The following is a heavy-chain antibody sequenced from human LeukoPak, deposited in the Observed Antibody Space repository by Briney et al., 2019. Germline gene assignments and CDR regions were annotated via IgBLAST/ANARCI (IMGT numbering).Heavy chain of an antibody. CDR2: IIPILGIA. CDR1: GGTFSSYA. V-gene: IGHV1-69*04. J-gene: IGHJ4*02. Sequence: GASVKLSCKSSGGTFSSYAISWVRQAPGQGLEWMGRIIPILGIANYAQKFQGRVTITADKSTSTAYMELSSLRSEDTAVYYCARNRVEMATINFDYWGQGTLVTVSS. D-gene: IGHD5-24*01. CDR3: ARNRVEMATINFDY.